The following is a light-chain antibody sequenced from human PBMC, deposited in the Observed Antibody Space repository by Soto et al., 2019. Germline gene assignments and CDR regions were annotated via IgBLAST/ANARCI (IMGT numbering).Light chain of an antibody. V-gene: IGKV1-39*01. J-gene: IGKJ5*01. Sequence: DIQMTQSPSSLSASVGDRVTITCRASQSISTYLNWYQQKPGKAPMLLIYAASSLQSGVPSRFSGSGSGTDFTLTINNLQPDDFATYYCQQSFRTLVTFGQGTRLQIK. CDR3: QQSFRTLVT. CDR2: AAS. CDR1: QSISTY.